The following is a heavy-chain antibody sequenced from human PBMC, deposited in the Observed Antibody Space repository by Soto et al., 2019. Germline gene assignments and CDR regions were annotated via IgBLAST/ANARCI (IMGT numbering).Heavy chain of an antibody. Sequence: QVQLQGSGPRLVKPSQTLSLTCTVSGDSISDVNYYWSWIRQSPDKGLEWIGNIYDGGSTYSNPSLKSRVTVSIDTPKNQFSLQLSSMSAADTAVYYCTRGPAGDKVDYWGQGTLVTVSS. CDR2: IYDGGST. D-gene: IGHD7-27*01. J-gene: IGHJ4*02. CDR3: TRGPAGDKVDY. V-gene: IGHV4-30-4*01. CDR1: GDSISDVNYY.